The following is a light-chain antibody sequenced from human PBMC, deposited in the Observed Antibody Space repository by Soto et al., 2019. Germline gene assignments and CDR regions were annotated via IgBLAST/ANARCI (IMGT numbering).Light chain of an antibody. CDR1: SSDVGGYNC. Sequence: QSVLTQPPSASGSPGQSVTISCTGTSSDVGGYNCVSWYQHHPGKAPKLIIYEVYTRPSGVPDRFSGSKSGNTAALTVSGLQAEDEADYYCSSYVGTNSYVFGTGTKVTVL. J-gene: IGLJ1*01. V-gene: IGLV2-8*01. CDR3: SSYVGTNSYV. CDR2: EVY.